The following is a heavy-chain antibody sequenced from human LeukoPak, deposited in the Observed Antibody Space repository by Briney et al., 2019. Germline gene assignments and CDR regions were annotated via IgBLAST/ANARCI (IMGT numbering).Heavy chain of an antibody. J-gene: IGHJ4*02. CDR1: GFMFSSYG. CDR3: ARYSSSWYYFDY. CDR2: IGGSGGNT. Sequence: GGSLRLSCAASGFMFSSYGMSWVRQAPGKGLEWVSAIGGSGGNTYYADSVKGRFTISRDNSKNTLNLQMNSLRAEDTAVYYCARYSSSWYYFDYWGQGTLVTVSS. D-gene: IGHD6-13*01. V-gene: IGHV3-23*01.